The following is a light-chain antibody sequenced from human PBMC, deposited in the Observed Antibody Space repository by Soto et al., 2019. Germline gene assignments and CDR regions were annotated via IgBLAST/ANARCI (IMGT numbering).Light chain of an antibody. CDR3: SSFAGSDNVL. CDR2: EVS. J-gene: IGLJ2*01. V-gene: IGLV2-8*01. Sequence: QSALTQPPSSSGSPGQSVTISCTGTSRDVGGYNSVAWYQQHPGKAPNLMIYEVSKRPSGVPVRFSGSKSGNTASLTVSGLQAEDEADYYCSSFAGSDNVLFGGGTKVTVL. CDR1: SRDVGGYNS.